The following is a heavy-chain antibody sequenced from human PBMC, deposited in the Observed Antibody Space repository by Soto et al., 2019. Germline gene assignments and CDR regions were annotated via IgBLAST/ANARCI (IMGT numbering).Heavy chain of an antibody. CDR1: RFTISGHA. CDR2: ISYDGSDK. CDR3: AKDLMVRGVIIKSFRVPGVNWFDP. V-gene: IGHV3-30*18. J-gene: IGHJ5*02. Sequence: PGGSLRLSCAASRFTISGHAMHWVRQAPGKGLEWLAVISYDGSDKFYGDSVKGRFTISRDNSKNTLFLQVNSLSEEDTAVYYCAKDLMVRGVIIKSFRVPGVNWFDPRGQATLVTVSS. D-gene: IGHD3-10*01.